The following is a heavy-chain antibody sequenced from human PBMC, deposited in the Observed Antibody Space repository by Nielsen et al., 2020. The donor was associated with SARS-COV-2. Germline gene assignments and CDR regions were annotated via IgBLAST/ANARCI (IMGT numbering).Heavy chain of an antibody. J-gene: IGHJ6*02. V-gene: IGHV7-4-1*02. CDR2: IDANIGKP. D-gene: IGHD3-10*01. CDR1: GYSFSRYP. Sequence: ASVKVSCKASGYSFSRYPMNWVRQAPAQGIAWMGWIDANIGKPTPAPGFTGRFVFSSDTSVRTASLQITTLRAEDTAVYYCARENSGPGGTASYGMDLWGQGTTVTVSS. CDR3: ARENSGPGGTASYGMDL.